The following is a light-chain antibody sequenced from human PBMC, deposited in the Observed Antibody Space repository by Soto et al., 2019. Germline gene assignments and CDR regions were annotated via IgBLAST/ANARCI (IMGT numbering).Light chain of an antibody. CDR2: AAS. CDR3: QQANSFTIT. Sequence: DIQMTQSPSSVSASVGDRVTITCRASQGISSWLAWYQKKPGKAPNLLIYAASSLQSGVPSRFSGSESGTDFTLTISRLQTEDCAIYFCQQANSFTITFGQGTRLEIK. J-gene: IGKJ5*01. CDR1: QGISSW. V-gene: IGKV1-12*01.